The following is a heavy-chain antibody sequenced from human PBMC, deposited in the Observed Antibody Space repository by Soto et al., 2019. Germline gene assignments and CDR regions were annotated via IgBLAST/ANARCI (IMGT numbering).Heavy chain of an antibody. D-gene: IGHD6-19*01. CDR1: GFTFSTYA. CDR3: ARALAERYYFDY. Sequence: QVQLVESGGGVVQSGRSLRLSCAASGFTFSTYAMHWVRQAPGKGLEWVAVISYDGYNIYYADSVKGRFTISRDNSKSTMYLQMNSLRGEDTAVYDFARALAERYYFDYWGQGTLVTVSS. CDR2: ISYDGYNI. V-gene: IGHV3-30-3*01. J-gene: IGHJ4*02.